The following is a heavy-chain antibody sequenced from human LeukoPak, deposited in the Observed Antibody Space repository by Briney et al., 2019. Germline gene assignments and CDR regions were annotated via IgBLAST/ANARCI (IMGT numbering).Heavy chain of an antibody. CDR2: IYTSGST. V-gene: IGHV4-61*02. CDR3: ARGSDSSSWSGYYFDY. J-gene: IGHJ4*02. CDR1: GGSISSGSYY. D-gene: IGHD6-13*01. Sequence: TLSLTCTVSGGSISSGSYYGSWIRQPAGEGLEWIGRIYTSGSTNYNPSLKSRVTISVDTSKNQFSLKLSSVTAADTAVYYCARGSDSSSWSGYYFDYWGQGTLVTVSS.